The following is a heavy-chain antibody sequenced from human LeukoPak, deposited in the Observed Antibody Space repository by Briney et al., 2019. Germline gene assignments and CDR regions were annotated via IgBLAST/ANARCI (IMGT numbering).Heavy chain of an antibody. Sequence: ASVTVSCKASGGTFSSYAISWVRQAPGQGLEWMGGIIPIFGTANYAQKFQGRVTITADESTSTAYMELSSLRSEDTAVYYCARSGITIFGELFDYWGQGTLVTVSS. V-gene: IGHV1-69*13. J-gene: IGHJ4*02. CDR1: GGTFSSYA. CDR2: IIPIFGTA. CDR3: ARSGITIFGELFDY. D-gene: IGHD3-3*01.